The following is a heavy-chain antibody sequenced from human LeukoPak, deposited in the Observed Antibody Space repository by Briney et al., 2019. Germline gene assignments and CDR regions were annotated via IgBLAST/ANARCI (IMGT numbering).Heavy chain of an antibody. CDR1: GYTFTGYY. D-gene: IGHD6-19*01. Sequence: ASVKVSCKASGYTFTGYYMHWVRQAPGQGLEWMGWINPNSGDTNYVQRFQGRVTMTRDTSISTAYMELSTLTFDDTALYYCARGLAVPGKAGFDAFDIWGQGTMVTISS. J-gene: IGHJ3*02. V-gene: IGHV1-2*02. CDR2: INPNSGDT. CDR3: ARGLAVPGKAGFDAFDI.